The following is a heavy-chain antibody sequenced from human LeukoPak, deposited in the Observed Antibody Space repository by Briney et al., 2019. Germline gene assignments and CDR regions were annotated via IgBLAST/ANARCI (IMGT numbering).Heavy chain of an antibody. J-gene: IGHJ5*02. CDR3: ARTYMTSARFDP. CDR1: GGSISSGGYY. D-gene: IGHD2-21*02. V-gene: IGHV4-31*03. Sequence: SQTLSLTCTVSGGSISSGGYYWSWIRQHPGKGLEWIGYIHYSVSTYYNPSLKSRVTISVDTSKNQFSLKLRYVTAADTAVYYCARTYMTSARFDPWGQGTLVTVSS. CDR2: IHYSVST.